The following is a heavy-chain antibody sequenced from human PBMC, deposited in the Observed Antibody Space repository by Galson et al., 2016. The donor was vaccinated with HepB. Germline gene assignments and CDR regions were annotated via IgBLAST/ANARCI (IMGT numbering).Heavy chain of an antibody. J-gene: IGHJ4*02. Sequence: SLRLSCAASEFTFDDYGMNWVRLAPGKGLEWVSSISSRSNYKYYADSVEGRFTISRDNAKGSLYLQMNSLRAEDTAVYYCARDRRSSWGLNYFDYWGQGTLVTVSS. D-gene: IGHD6-13*01. V-gene: IGHV3-21*01. CDR1: EFTFDDYG. CDR2: ISSRSNYK. CDR3: ARDRRSSWGLNYFDY.